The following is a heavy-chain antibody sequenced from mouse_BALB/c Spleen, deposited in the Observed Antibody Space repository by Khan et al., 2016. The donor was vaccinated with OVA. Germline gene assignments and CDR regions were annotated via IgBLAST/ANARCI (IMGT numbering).Heavy chain of an antibody. Sequence: VQLQQSGAELAKPGASVKMSCKASGYTFINYWILWVKQRPGQGLEWIGYINPSTGYTEYNQNFKDKATLPADKSSSTAYMQLSSLTSEDSAVYYCARRGLRWDFDYWGQGTTRTVAS. CDR3: ARRGLRWDFDY. CDR1: GYTFINYW. V-gene: IGHV1-7*01. D-gene: IGHD2-2*01. CDR2: INPSTGYT. J-gene: IGHJ2*01.